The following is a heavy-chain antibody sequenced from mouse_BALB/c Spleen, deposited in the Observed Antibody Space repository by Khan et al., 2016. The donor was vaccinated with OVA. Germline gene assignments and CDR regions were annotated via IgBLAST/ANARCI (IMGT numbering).Heavy chain of an antibody. CDR2: FSSGGNI. CDR1: GFTFSSYA. D-gene: IGHD1-1*01. Sequence: EVELVESGGDSVKLGGSLKLSCSASGFTFSSYAMSWVRQILDKRLEWVASFSSGGNIDYPDGVMGGFTISGDNAMNFLYLQMSSLRFEDMVMFYCKKGYYYREMDYKSQGSSVIGSS. CDR3: KKGYYYREMDY. V-gene: IGHV5-6-5*01. J-gene: IGHJ4*01.